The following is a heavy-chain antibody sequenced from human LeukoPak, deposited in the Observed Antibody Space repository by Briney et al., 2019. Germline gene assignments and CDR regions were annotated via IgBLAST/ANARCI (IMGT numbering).Heavy chain of an antibody. CDR1: GYSISSGYY. CDR2: IYTSGST. D-gene: IGHD6-13*01. V-gene: IGHV4-38-2*01. Sequence: SETLSLTCAVSGYSISSGYYWSWIRQPAGKGLEWIGRIYTSGSTNYNPSLKSRVTISVDTSKNQFSLKLSSVTAADTAVYYCARRIAAAPMSWFDPWGQGTLVTVSS. J-gene: IGHJ5*02. CDR3: ARRIAAAPMSWFDP.